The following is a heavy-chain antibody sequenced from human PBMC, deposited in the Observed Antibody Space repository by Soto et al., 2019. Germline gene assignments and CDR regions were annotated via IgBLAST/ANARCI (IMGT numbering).Heavy chain of an antibody. CDR3: ASDRIAARPGYYYGMDV. V-gene: IGHV4-61*01. D-gene: IGHD6-6*01. Sequence: SETLSLTCTVSGGSVSSGSYYWSWIRQPPGKGLEWIGYIYYSGSTNCNPSLKSRVTISVDTSKNQFSLKLSSVTAADTAVYYCASDRIAARPGYYYGMDVWGQGTTVTVSS. J-gene: IGHJ6*02. CDR1: GGSVSSGSYY. CDR2: IYYSGST.